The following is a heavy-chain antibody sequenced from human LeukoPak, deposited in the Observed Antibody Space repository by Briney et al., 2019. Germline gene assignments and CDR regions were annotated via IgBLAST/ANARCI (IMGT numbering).Heavy chain of an antibody. CDR1: GGSFSGYY. CDR3: ARRAEDSITIFGVVIMSWFDP. J-gene: IGHJ5*02. Sequence: SETLSLTCAVYGGSFSGYYWSWIRQPPGKGLEWIGEINHSGSTNYNPSLKSRVTISVDTSKNQFSLKLSSVTAADTAVYYCARRAEDSITIFGVVIMSWFDPWGQGTLVTVSS. D-gene: IGHD3-3*01. CDR2: INHSGST. V-gene: IGHV4-34*01.